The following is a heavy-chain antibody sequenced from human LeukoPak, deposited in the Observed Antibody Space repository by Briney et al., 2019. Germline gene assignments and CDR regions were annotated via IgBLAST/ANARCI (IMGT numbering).Heavy chain of an antibody. J-gene: IGHJ6*03. V-gene: IGHV3-74*01. CDR1: GFTFSSYW. D-gene: IGHD6-13*01. CDR2: INTDGSST. CDR3: ARGSPRSSSNYYYYYYMDV. Sequence: GGSLRLSCAASGFTFSSYWMHWVRQAPGKGLVWVSRINTDGSSTSYADSVKGRFTISRDNAKNTLYLQMNSLRAEDTAVYYCARGSPRSSSNYYYYYYMDVWGKGTTVTVSS.